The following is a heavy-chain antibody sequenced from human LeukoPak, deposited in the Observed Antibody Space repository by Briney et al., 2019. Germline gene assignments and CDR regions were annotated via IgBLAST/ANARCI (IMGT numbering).Heavy chain of an antibody. J-gene: IGHJ4*02. Sequence: PSGTLSLTCAVYGGSFSGYYWSWIRQPPGKGLEWIGEINHSGSTNYNPSLKSRATISVDTSKNQFSLNLSSVTAADTAMYYCARGLGYNYGHSGLDYWGQGTLVTVSS. CDR1: GGSFSGYY. CDR2: INHSGST. V-gene: IGHV4-34*01. D-gene: IGHD5-18*01. CDR3: ARGLGYNYGHSGLDY.